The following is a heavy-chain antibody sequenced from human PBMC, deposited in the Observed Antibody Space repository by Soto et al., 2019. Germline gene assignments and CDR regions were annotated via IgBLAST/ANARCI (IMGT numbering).Heavy chain of an antibody. J-gene: IGHJ6*03. V-gene: IGHV3-48*01. CDR2: ISSSSSTI. CDR1: GFTFSSYS. D-gene: IGHD3-10*01. Sequence: PGGSLRLSCAASGFTFSSYSMNWVRQAPGKGLEWVSHISSSSSTIYYADSVKGRFTISRDNAKNSLYLQMNSLRAEDTAVYYCARDRKLLTMVRGGQIEYLYYMDVWGKGTTVTVSS. CDR3: ARDRKLLTMVRGGQIEYLYYMDV.